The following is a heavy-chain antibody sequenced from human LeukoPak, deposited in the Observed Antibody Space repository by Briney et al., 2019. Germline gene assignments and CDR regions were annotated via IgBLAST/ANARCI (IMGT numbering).Heavy chain of an antibody. CDR3: ARGEYYYDGGY. Sequence: GGSLRLSCAASGFTFSSNSMNWVRQAPGKGLEWVANIKEDGSEKYYVDSVKGRFTIARDNAKNSLFLQMNNLRAEETAVYYCARGEYYYDGGYWGQGTLVTVSS. J-gene: IGHJ4*02. V-gene: IGHV3-7*04. D-gene: IGHD3-22*01. CDR2: IKEDGSEK. CDR1: GFTFSSNS.